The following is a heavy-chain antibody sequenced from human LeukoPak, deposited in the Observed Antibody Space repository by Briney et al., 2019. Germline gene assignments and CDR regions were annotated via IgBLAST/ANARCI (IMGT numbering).Heavy chain of an antibody. CDR3: AKDRGLGLTGDEAGDY. D-gene: IGHD7-27*01. CDR1: GFTFSSYG. Sequence: GGSLRLSCAASGFTFSSYGMHWVRQAPGKGLEWVAFIRYDGSNKYYADSVKGRFTISRDNSKNTLYLQMNSLRAEDTAVYYCAKDRGLGLTGDEAGDYWGQGTLATVSS. J-gene: IGHJ4*02. V-gene: IGHV3-30*02. CDR2: IRYDGSNK.